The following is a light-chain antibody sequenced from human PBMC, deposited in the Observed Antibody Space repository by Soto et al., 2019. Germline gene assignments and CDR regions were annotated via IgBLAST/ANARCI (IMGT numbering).Light chain of an antibody. V-gene: IGKV3-15*01. CDR2: GAS. J-gene: IGKJ3*01. Sequence: EIVMTQSPATLSVSPGERATLSCRASQSVSSNLAWYQQKPGQAPRLLIYGASTRATGIPARFSGSGSGTEFTLPISSLQSEDFAVYYCQQYNNWPPWTFGPGTKVDIK. CDR1: QSVSSN. CDR3: QQYNNWPPWT.